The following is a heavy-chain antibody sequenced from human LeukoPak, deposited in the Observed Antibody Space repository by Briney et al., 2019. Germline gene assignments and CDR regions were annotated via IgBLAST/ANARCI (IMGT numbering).Heavy chain of an antibody. V-gene: IGHV1-69*01. CDR1: GGTFSSYA. CDR2: IIPIFGTA. J-gene: IGHJ6*02. CDR3: ARDHLLGYCSSTSCYTGSYSYYYGMDV. D-gene: IGHD2-2*02. Sequence: GASVKVSCKASGGTFSSYAISWVRQAPGQGLEWMGGIIPIFGTANYAQKFQGRVTITADESTSTAYMELSSLRSEDTAVYYCARDHLLGYCSSTSCYTGSYSYYYGMDVWGQGTTVTVSS.